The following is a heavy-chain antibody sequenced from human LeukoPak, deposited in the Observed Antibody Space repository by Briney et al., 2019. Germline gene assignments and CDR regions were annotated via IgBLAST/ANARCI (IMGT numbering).Heavy chain of an antibody. CDR1: GYTFTSYG. D-gene: IGHD6-25*01. J-gene: IGHJ4*02. CDR2: ISAYNGNT. V-gene: IGHV1-18*01. CDR3: SRTYSSDYFDY. Sequence: ASVKVSCKASGYTFTSYGISWVRQAPGQGLEWIGWISAYNGNTNYAQKLQGRVTMTTDTSTSTAYMELRSLRSDDTAMYYCSRTYSSDYFDYWGQGTLVTVSS.